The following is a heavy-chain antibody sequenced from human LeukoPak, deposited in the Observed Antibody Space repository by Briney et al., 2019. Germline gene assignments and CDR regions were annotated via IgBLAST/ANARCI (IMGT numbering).Heavy chain of an antibody. CDR3: ARLPGDSTIYDL. Sequence: RGSLRLSCAASGFTLSRHWMSWVRQAPGKGLEWVASIRQDGNDINYVESVKGRFIISRDNAGNSVSLQMSSLRAEDTAMYYCARLPGDSTIYDLWGQGTLVTVSS. CDR1: GFTLSRHW. J-gene: IGHJ5*02. V-gene: IGHV3-7*01. D-gene: IGHD5/OR15-5a*01. CDR2: IRQDGNDI.